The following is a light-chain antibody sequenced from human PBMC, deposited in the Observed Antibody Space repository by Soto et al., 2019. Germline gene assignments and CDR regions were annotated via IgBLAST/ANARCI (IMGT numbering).Light chain of an antibody. CDR2: DAS. CDR1: QSISRW. J-gene: IGKJ1*01. V-gene: IGKV1-5*01. Sequence: DIPMTQSPSTLSASVGDRVTITCRARQSISRWLAWYQQKPGKAPKLLIYDASILESGAPSRFSGSGSGTEFTLTISSLQPDDFATYYCQQYNSYRTFGQGTKVEIK. CDR3: QQYNSYRT.